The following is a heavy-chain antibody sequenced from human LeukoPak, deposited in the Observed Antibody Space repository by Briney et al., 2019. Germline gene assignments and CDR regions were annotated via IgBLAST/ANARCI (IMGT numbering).Heavy chain of an antibody. D-gene: IGHD2-8*01. Sequence: SETLSLTCAVYGGSFSGYYWSWIRQPPGKGLEWIGEINHSGSTNDHPSLKSRVTISVDTSKNQFSLKLSSVTAADTAVYYCARRRGYLGYCTNGVCRQYYYYGMDVWGQGTTVSVSS. CDR2: INHSGST. CDR1: GGSFSGYY. J-gene: IGHJ6*02. CDR3: ARRRGYLGYCTNGVCRQYYYYGMDV. V-gene: IGHV4-34*01.